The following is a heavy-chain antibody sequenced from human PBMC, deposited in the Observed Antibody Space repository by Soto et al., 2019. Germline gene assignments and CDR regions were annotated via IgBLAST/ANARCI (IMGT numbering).Heavy chain of an antibody. CDR3: AGDSAYSNYAFDF. CDR1: GGSVSNYT. V-gene: IGHV1-69*08. Sequence: QVQLVQSGAEVKKPGSSVKVSCKASGGSVSNYTLSWVRQAPGQGLQWMGRIIPILGRANYAENFQGRLTIIADKSTSTAYMELSSLRSEDTAVYFCAGDSAYSNYAFDFWGQGTLVIDSS. J-gene: IGHJ4*02. CDR2: IIPILGRA. D-gene: IGHD4-4*01.